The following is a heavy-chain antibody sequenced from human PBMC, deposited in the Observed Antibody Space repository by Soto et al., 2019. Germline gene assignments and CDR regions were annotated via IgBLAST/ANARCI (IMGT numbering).Heavy chain of an antibody. J-gene: IGHJ4*02. CDR3: ARNAYFEA. Sequence: PSETLSLTCIVSGGSISTYYWSWIRQPPGKGLEWIGYVLNTGDTNYNPSLKSRVTISLDMSKKQFSLNLTSLTAADTAIYYCARNAYFEAWGQGPLVTVSS. CDR2: VLNTGDT. V-gene: IGHV4-59*01. CDR1: GGSISTYY.